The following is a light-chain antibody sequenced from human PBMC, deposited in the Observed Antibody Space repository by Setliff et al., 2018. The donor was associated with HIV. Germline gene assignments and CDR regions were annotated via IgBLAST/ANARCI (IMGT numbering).Light chain of an antibody. CDR1: SSNIGSYNL. CDR3: SSYAGSRSFDV. J-gene: IGLJ1*01. Sequence: QSVLTQPASVSASPGQSITLSCTGTSSNIGSYNLVSWYQQHPGRAPKLIIYEVNKRPSEVSSRFSASKSGNTASLTISGLQPDDEADYYCSSYAGSRSFDVFGTGTKVTVL. CDR2: EVN. V-gene: IGLV2-23*02.